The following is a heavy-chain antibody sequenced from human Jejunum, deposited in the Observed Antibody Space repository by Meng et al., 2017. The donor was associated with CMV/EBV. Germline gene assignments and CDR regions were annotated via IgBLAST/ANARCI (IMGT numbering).Heavy chain of an antibody. D-gene: IGHD2-2*01. CDR3: ARDQFCSTTNCAHKT. V-gene: IGHV3-21*01. J-gene: IGHJ1*01. Sequence: FGFSRYTMTWVSQAPGEGLEWVASVLSDTGYIYSADSVKGRFIISRDNAKKSLYLQMNSLRVEDTAVYYCARDQFCSTTNCAHKTWGQGTLVTVSS. CDR2: VLSDTGYI. CDR1: FGFSRYT.